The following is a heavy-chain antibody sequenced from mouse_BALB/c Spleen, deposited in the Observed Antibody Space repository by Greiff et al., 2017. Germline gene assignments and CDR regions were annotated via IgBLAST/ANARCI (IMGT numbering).Heavy chain of an antibody. CDR1: GYTFSSYW. CDR2: ILPGSGST. CDR3: ARPYYYGSSYGFAY. V-gene: IGHV1-9*01. J-gene: IGHJ3*01. D-gene: IGHD1-1*01. Sequence: QVQLKQSGAELMKPGASVKISCKATGYTFSSYWIAWVKQRPGHGLEWIGEILPGSGSTNYNEKFKGKATFTADTSSNTAYMQLSSLTSEDSAVYYCARPYYYGSSYGFAYWGQGTLVTVSA.